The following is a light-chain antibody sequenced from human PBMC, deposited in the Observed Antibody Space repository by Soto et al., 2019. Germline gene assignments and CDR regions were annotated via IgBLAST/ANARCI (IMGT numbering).Light chain of an antibody. CDR3: AAWDDSLAAWV. CDR1: SSNIGSNS. V-gene: IGLV1-47*02. CDR2: SAN. J-gene: IGLJ3*02. Sequence: QPVLTQPPSASGTPGQSVTISCSGSSSNIGSNSVSWYQQLPVRAPKLLIYSANQRPSGVPDRISGSKSGTSASLAIVGLRSDDEADYYCAAWDDSLAAWVFGGGTKVTVL.